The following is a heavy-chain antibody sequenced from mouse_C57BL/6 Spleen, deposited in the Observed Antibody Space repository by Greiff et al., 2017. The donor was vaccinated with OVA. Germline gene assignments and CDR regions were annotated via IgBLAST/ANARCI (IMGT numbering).Heavy chain of an antibody. CDR1: GFSLTSYG. D-gene: IGHD2-4*01. CDR2: IWSGGST. V-gene: IGHV2-2*01. J-gene: IGHJ4*01. Sequence: QVQLKESGPGLVQPSQSLSITCTVSGFSLTSYGVHWVRQSPGKGLEWLGVIWSGGSTDYNAAFISRLSISKDNSKSQVFFKMNSLQADDTAIYDCARKEGDDDEAMDYWGQGTSVTVSS. CDR3: ARKEGDDDEAMDY.